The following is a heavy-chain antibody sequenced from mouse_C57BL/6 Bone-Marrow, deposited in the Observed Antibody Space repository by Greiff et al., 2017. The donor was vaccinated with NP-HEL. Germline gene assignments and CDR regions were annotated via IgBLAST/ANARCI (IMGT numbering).Heavy chain of an antibody. D-gene: IGHD1-1*01. V-gene: IGHV1-19*01. CDR2: INPYNGGT. J-gene: IGHJ3*01. CDR1: GYTFTDYY. Sequence: EVQLQQSGPVLVKPGASVKMSCKASGYTFTDYYMNWVKQSHGKSLEWIGVINPYNGGTSYNQKFKGKATLTVDKSSSTAYMELNSLTSEDSAVDYCARRDYGPWFAYWGQGTLVTVSA. CDR3: ARRDYGPWFAY.